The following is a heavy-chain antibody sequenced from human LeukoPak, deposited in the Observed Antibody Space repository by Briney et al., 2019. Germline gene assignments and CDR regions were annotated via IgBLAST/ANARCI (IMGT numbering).Heavy chain of an antibody. J-gene: IGHJ2*01. CDR3: ARGATRATRHFDL. D-gene: IGHD2-15*01. CDR1: GFTFSSYS. Sequence: GGSLRLSCVASGFTFSSYSLTWVRQTPEKGLAWVSIIGGPGAPTFYADSVEGRFTISRDNSKNTVYLQMNSLRAEDTALYFCARGATRATRHFDLWGRGTLVTVSP. V-gene: IGHV3-23*01. CDR2: IGGPGAPT.